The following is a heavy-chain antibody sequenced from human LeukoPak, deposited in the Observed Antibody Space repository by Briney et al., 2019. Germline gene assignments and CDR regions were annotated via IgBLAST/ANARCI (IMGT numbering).Heavy chain of an antibody. CDR3: ARDRVDYGDQHHAFDI. CDR1: GGSVTSGGHY. D-gene: IGHD4-17*01. J-gene: IGHJ3*02. Sequence: PSETLSLTCTVSGGSVTSGGHYWSWIRQYPGRGLDWLGSIYHSGSTYYNPSLKSRVTISVDTSKNQFSLKLSSVTAADTAVYYCARDRVDYGDQHHAFDIWGQGTMVTVSS. V-gene: IGHV4-30-4*01. CDR2: IYHSGST.